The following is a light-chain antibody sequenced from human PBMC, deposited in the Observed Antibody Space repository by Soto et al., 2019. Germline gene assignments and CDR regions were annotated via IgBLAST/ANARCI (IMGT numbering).Light chain of an antibody. CDR2: QVT. J-gene: IGLJ1*01. Sequence: QSVLTQPASVSVSPGQSITISCTGTSSDVGIYNYVSWYQQHPGKAPKLMIYQVTNRPSGVSNRFSGSKSGNTASLTISGLQAEDEADYYCSSYTGSTNYVFGTGTKSPS. V-gene: IGLV2-14*01. CDR3: SSYTGSTNYV. CDR1: SSDVGIYNY.